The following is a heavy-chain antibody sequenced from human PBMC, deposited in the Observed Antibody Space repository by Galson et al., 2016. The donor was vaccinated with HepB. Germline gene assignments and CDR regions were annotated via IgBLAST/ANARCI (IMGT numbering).Heavy chain of an antibody. CDR2: IKSKTHGGTT. CDR3: TTGFDGFQN. V-gene: IGHV3-15*07. Sequence: LRLSCAASGFTFSNAWMSWVRQAPGKGLEWVGRIKSKTHGGTTDYAAPVKGRFTISRDDSKNTLYLQMNSLKTEDTAVYYCTTGFDGFQNWGQGTLVTVSS. CDR1: GFTFSNAW. J-gene: IGHJ1*01.